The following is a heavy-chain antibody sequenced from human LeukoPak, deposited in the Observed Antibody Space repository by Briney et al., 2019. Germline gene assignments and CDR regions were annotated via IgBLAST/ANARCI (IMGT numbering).Heavy chain of an antibody. J-gene: IGHJ3*02. D-gene: IGHD3-16*02. Sequence: PSETLSLTCTVSGDSISSSSSYWGWIRQPPGKGLEWIGSIYYSGSSYYNPSLKSRVIISVDTSKNQFSLKLSSVTAADTAVYYCASQLGLGELSFPSAFHIWGQGTMVTVSS. CDR3: ASQLGLGELSFPSAFHI. V-gene: IGHV4-39*07. CDR2: IYYSGSS. CDR1: GDSISSSSSY.